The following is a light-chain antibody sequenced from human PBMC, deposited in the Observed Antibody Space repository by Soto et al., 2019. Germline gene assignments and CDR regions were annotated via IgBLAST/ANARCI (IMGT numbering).Light chain of an antibody. CDR2: KVS. V-gene: IGKV2-30*01. CDR3: MQGTYWPPWT. Sequence: DVVMTQSPLSLPVTLGQPASISCRSSQSLVSSDGDTYLNWFQQRPGQSPRRLIYKVSNRDAGVPDRFSGSGSGTDFTLMISRVEAEDVGVYYCMQGTYWPPWTFGQGTKVEIK. CDR1: QSLVSSDGDTY. J-gene: IGKJ1*01.